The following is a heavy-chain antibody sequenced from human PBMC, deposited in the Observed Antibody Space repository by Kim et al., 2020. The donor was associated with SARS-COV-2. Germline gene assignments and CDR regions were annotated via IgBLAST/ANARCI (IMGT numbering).Heavy chain of an antibody. D-gene: IGHD1-26*01. CDR3: TRVRLGGSNYYFDY. Sequence: GGSLRLSCTASGFTFGDYAMSWFRQAPGKGLEWVGFIRSKAYGGTTEYAASVKGRFTISRDDSKSIAYLQMNSLKTEDTAVYYCTRVRLGGSNYYFDYWGQGTLVTVSS. J-gene: IGHJ4*02. CDR2: IRSKAYGGTT. CDR1: GFTFGDYA. V-gene: IGHV3-49*03.